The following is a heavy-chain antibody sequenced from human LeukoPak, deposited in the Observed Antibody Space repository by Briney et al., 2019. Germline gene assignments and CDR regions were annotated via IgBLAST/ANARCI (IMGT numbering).Heavy chain of an antibody. CDR2: ISSSSSYI. CDR1: GFTFSSYS. Sequence: GGSLRLSCAASGFTFSSYSMNWVRQAPGKGLEWVSSISSSSSYIYYADLVKGRFTISRDNAKNSLYLQMNSLRAEDTAVYYCERDDGAGNPVDSWGQGTLVTVSS. J-gene: IGHJ4*02. D-gene: IGHD3-10*01. V-gene: IGHV3-21*01. CDR3: ERDDGAGNPVDS.